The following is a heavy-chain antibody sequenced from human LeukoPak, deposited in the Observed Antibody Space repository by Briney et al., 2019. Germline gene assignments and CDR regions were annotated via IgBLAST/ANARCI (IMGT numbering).Heavy chain of an antibody. D-gene: IGHD5-18*01. CDR1: GYTFTSYV. J-gene: IGHJ2*01. V-gene: IGHV1-18*04. Sequence: AVKVSCKASGYTFTSYVISWVRQAPGQGLEWMGWISAYNGNTNYAQKLQGRVTMTTDTSTSTAYMELRSLRSDDTAVYYCARVNGYSYGLNWYFDLWGRGTLVTVSS. CDR3: ARVNGYSYGLNWYFDL. CDR2: ISAYNGNT.